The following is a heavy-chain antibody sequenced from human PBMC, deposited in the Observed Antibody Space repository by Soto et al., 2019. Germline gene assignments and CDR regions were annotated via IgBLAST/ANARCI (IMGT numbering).Heavy chain of an antibody. CDR2: IIPILDMA. CDR1: GGTFSSNT. Sequence: QVQLVQSGAEVKKPGSSVTVSCKASGGTFSSNTITWVRQAPGHGLERMGRIIPILDMANYSQKFQGRVTITADKTTSTAYMLWSSLTSEDTATYFCARLPGYSSGSYSPYYCYYMAVWSEGTPVTVSS. J-gene: IGHJ6*03. D-gene: IGHD6-19*01. V-gene: IGHV1-69*02. CDR3: ARLPGYSSGSYSPYYCYYMAV.